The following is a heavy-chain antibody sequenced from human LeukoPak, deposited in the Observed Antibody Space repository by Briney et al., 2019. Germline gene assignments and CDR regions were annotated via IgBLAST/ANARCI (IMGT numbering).Heavy chain of an antibody. J-gene: IGHJ1*01. Sequence: GGSLRLSCAASGFTFSNYWMHWVRQVPGKGLVWASRIKGDGSSTTYADSVKGRFTISRDNARKMLYLQRNSLRAEDTAVYYCARDPESGGYSTFQLWGQGTLVTVSS. CDR3: ARDPESGGYSTFQL. CDR2: IKGDGSST. CDR1: GFTFSNYW. D-gene: IGHD3-22*01. V-gene: IGHV3-74*01.